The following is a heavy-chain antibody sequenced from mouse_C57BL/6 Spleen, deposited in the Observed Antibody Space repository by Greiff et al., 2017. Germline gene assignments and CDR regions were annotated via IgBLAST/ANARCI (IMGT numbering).Heavy chain of an antibody. CDR3: ARSGDYGSRYLGY. CDR1: GYTFTSYW. V-gene: IGHV1-64*01. CDR2: IHPNSGST. D-gene: IGHD1-1*01. J-gene: IGHJ2*01. Sequence: QVQLQQSGAELVKPGASVKLSCKASGYTFTSYWMHWVKQRPGQGLEWIGMIHPNSGSTNYNEKFKSKATLTVDKSSSTAYMQLSSLTSEDSAVYYCARSGDYGSRYLGYWGKGTTLTVAS.